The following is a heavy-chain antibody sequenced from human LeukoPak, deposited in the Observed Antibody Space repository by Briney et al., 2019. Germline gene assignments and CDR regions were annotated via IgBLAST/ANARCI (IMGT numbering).Heavy chain of an antibody. J-gene: IGHJ3*02. CDR1: GFTVSGNY. CDR3: ARVFWEKDEFIGAFDI. CDR2: IYSGDST. Sequence: GGSLRLSCAASGFTVSGNYMSWVRQAPGKGLEWVSIIYSGDSTYYADSVKGRFTISRDNSKNTLYLQMNSLRAEDTAVYYCARVFWEKDEFIGAFDIWGQGTMVTVSS. V-gene: IGHV3-66*01. D-gene: IGHD3-3*01.